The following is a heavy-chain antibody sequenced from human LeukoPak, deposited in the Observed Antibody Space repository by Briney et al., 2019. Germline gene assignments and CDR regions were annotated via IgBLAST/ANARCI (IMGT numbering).Heavy chain of an antibody. V-gene: IGHV3-21*01. D-gene: IGHD3-22*01. Sequence: GGSLRLSCAASGFTFSSYSMNWVRQAPGKGLEWVSSISSSSSYIYYADSVKGRFTISRDNAKNSLYLQMNSLRAEDTAVYYCARDWEYYYDSSGYPGYWGQGTLVTVSS. CDR2: ISSSSSYI. CDR3: ARDWEYYYDSSGYPGY. CDR1: GFTFSSYS. J-gene: IGHJ4*02.